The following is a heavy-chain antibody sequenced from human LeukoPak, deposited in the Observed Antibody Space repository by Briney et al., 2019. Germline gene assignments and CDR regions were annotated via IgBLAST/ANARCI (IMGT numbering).Heavy chain of an antibody. CDR2: IIPIFGTA. V-gene: IGHV1-69*01. Sequence: SVKVSCKASGGTFSSYAISWVRQAPGQGLEWMGGIIPIFGTANYAQKFQGRVTITADESTSTAYMELSSLRSEDTAVYYCARAIVGASIVPGSFDYRGQGTLVTVSS. D-gene: IGHD1-26*01. CDR1: GGTFSSYA. J-gene: IGHJ4*02. CDR3: ARAIVGASIVPGSFDY.